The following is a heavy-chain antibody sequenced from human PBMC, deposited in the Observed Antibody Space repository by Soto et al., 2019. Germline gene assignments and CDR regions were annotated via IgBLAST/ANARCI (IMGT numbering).Heavy chain of an antibody. CDR1: GLTFSSYA. CDR3: ARELERLFDY. V-gene: IGHV3-30-3*01. J-gene: IGHJ4*02. CDR2: ISYDGSDK. Sequence: GGSLRLSCAASGLTFSSYAMHWVRQAPGKGLEWVAVISYDGSDKYYADSVKGRFTLSRDNSKNTLYLQMNSLRAEDTAVYYCARELERLFDYWGQGTLVTVSS.